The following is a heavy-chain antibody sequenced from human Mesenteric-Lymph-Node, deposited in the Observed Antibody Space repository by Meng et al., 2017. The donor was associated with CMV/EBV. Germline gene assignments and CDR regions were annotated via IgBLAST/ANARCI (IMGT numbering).Heavy chain of an antibody. CDR3: AKYFDSTGYHGFFDC. D-gene: IGHD3-22*01. Sequence: GGSLRLSCAASGFTFSSYAMHWVRQAPGKGLEWVSAIYSGGSTTHYADSLEGRFTISRDNSKDTLYLQMNGLRGEDTAVYYCAKYFDSTGYHGFFDCWGQGTLVTVSS. V-gene: IGHV3-NL1*01. CDR1: GFTFSSYA. CDR2: IYSGGSTT. J-gene: IGHJ4*02.